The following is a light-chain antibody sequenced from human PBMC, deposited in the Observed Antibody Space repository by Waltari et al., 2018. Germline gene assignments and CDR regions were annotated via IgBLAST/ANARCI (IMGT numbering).Light chain of an antibody. CDR2: DAS. Sequence: DIQMTQSPSSLSASVGDRVTITCRSSEYINNYLNWYQQMPGKAPKLLIYDASSLESGLPSRFSGGVSEKGFTLTIRSIQLEEFATYYCQQTFRTPPTFGQGNKVEVK. CDR1: EYINNY. J-gene: IGKJ1*01. V-gene: IGKV1-39*01. CDR3: QQTFRTPPT.